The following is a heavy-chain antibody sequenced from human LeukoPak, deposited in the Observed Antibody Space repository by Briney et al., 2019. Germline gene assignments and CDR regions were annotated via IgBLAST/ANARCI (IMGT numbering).Heavy chain of an antibody. CDR2: IIPILGVA. CDR1: GGTFSSYA. CDR3: AREPGVAFDQIDY. V-gene: IGHV1-69*04. D-gene: IGHD2-15*01. J-gene: IGHJ4*02. Sequence: SVKVSCKASGGTFSSYAISWVRQAPGQGLEWMGRIIPILGVANYAQKFQGRVTITADKSTSTAYMELSSLRSEDTAVYYCAREPGVAFDQIDYWGQGTLVTVSS.